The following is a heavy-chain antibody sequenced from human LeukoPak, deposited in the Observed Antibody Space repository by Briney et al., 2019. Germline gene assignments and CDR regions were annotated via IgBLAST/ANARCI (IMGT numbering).Heavy chain of an antibody. V-gene: IGHV1-2*02. Sequence: ASVKVSCKASGYTFIAYYMHWVRQAPGQGLEWMGWVNPASGGTNYAQQFEGRVTMTGDTSISTAYMELTALTSDDTAVYYCAGQKDPRPIDYWGQGTLVTVSS. J-gene: IGHJ4*02. CDR2: VNPASGGT. CDR3: AGQKDPRPIDY. CDR1: GYTFIAYY.